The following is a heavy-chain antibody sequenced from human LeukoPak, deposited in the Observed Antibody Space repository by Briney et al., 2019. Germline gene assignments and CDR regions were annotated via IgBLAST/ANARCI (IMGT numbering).Heavy chain of an antibody. CDR3: ARVLRYFDWLPPLDY. J-gene: IGHJ4*02. CDR1: GYTFTGYY. D-gene: IGHD3-9*01. V-gene: IGHV1-2*02. Sequence: ASVKVSCKASGYTFTGYYMHWVRQAPGQGLEWMGWINPNSGGTNYAQKFQGRVTMTRDTSISTAYMELSRLRSDDTAVYYCARVLRYFDWLPPLDYWGQGTLVTVSS. CDR2: INPNSGGT.